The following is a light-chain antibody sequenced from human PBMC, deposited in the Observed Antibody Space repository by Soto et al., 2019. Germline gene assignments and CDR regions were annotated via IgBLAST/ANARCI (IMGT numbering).Light chain of an antibody. CDR1: QSVGPN. Sequence: EIVMTQSPATLSVSPGERVTLSCRASQSVGPNLAWYQQKPGQSPRLLIYGASTRAAGIPGRFSGSGSGTDFTLTIISLQSEDCAVYYCQQYNDWPPIFPFGPGTKVDIK. CDR3: QQYNDWPPIFP. J-gene: IGKJ3*01. V-gene: IGKV3-15*01. CDR2: GAS.